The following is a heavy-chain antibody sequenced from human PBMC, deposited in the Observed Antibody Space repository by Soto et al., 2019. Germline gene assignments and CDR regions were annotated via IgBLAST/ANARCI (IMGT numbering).Heavy chain of an antibody. CDR2: ISYDGSNK. J-gene: IGHJ6*02. Sequence: GGSLRLSCAASGFTFSSYGMHWVRQAPGKGLEWVAVISYDGSNKYYADSVKGRFTISRDNSKNTLYLQMNSLRAEDTAVYYCAKAPFSAPTEYYYYGMDVWGQGATVTVSS. V-gene: IGHV3-30*18. CDR1: GFTFSSYG. CDR3: AKAPFSAPTEYYYYGMDV.